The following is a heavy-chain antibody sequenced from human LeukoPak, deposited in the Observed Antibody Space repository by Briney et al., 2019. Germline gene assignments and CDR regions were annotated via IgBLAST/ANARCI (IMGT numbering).Heavy chain of an antibody. D-gene: IGHD5-12*01. CDR2: INPNSGDT. J-gene: IGHJ4*02. CDR1: GYTLTGYY. V-gene: IGHV1-2*02. Sequence: EASVKVPCKASGYTLTGYYMHWLRQAPGQGLEWMGWINPNSGDTNYAQKFQGRVTMTRDTSISTAYMELSRLTSDDTAVYYCAKNPYEYYFDYWGQGTLVTVSS. CDR3: AKNPYEYYFDY.